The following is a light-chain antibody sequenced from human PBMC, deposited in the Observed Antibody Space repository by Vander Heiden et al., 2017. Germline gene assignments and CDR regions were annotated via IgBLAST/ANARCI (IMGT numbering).Light chain of an antibody. CDR3: YSYAGSYTWV. CDR2: DVT. Sequence: QSALTQPRSVSGSPGQSVTISCRGTSSDVGGHDLVSWYQQYPGKAPKVLIYDVTKRPSGVPDRFSGAKSGNTASLTISGLQAEDEADYHCYSYAGSYTWVFGGGTTLTVL. V-gene: IGLV2-11*01. J-gene: IGLJ3*02. CDR1: SSDVGGHDL.